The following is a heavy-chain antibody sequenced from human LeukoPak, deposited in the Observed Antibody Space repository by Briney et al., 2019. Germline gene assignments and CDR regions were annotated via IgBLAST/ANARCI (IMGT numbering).Heavy chain of an antibody. J-gene: IGHJ6*02. CDR3: ARPRRREWELPLDYYYYYGMDV. CDR1: GYTFTGYY. CDR2: INPNSGGT. V-gene: IGHV1-2*02. D-gene: IGHD1-26*01. Sequence: ASVKVSCKASGYTFTGYYMHWVRQAPGQGLEWMGWINPNSGGTNYAQKFQGRVTMTRDTSISTAYMELSRLRSDDTAVYYCARPRRREWELPLDYYYYYGMDVWGQGTTVTVSS.